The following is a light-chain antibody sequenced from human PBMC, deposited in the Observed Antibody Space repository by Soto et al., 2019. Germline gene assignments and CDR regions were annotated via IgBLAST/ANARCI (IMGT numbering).Light chain of an antibody. CDR3: SSYTTSSTRV. J-gene: IGLJ1*01. CDR1: SSDVGGYNF. Sequence: QSALTQPASVSGSPGQSITISCTGSSSDVGGYNFVSWYQHHPGKAPQLMIYEVTDRPSGVSNRFSGSKSGNTASLTISGLQAEDEADYYCSSYTTSSTRVFXTGTKVTVL. CDR2: EVT. V-gene: IGLV2-14*01.